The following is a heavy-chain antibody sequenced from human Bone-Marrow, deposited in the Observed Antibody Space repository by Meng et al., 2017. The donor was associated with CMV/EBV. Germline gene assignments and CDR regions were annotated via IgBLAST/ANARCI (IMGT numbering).Heavy chain of an antibody. Sequence: SVKVFCKASGGTFSSYTISWVRQAPGQGLEWMGRIIPILGIANYAQKFQGRVTITADKSTSTAYMELSSLRSEDTAVYYCARDSGWTTVTTYQGYGMDVWGQGTTVTVSS. CDR3: ARDSGWTTVTTYQGYGMDV. D-gene: IGHD4-11*01. CDR2: IIPILGIA. J-gene: IGHJ6*02. V-gene: IGHV1-69*04. CDR1: GGTFSSYT.